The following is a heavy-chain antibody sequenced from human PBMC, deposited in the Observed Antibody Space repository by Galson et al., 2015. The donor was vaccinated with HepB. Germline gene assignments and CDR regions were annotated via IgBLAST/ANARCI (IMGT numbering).Heavy chain of an antibody. CDR3: AKGSHDFVVVPAASSFDY. V-gene: IGHV3-23*01. Sequence: SLRLSCAASGFTFSSYGMHWVRQAPGKGLEWVSAISGSGGSTYYADSVKGRFTISRDNSKNTLYLQMNSLRAEDTAVYYCAKGSHDFVVVPAASSFDYWGQGTLVTVSS. CDR1: GFTFSSYG. D-gene: IGHD2-2*01. CDR2: ISGSGGST. J-gene: IGHJ4*02.